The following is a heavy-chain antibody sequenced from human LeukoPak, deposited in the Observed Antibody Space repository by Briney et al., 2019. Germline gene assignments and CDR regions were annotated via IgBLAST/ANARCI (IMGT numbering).Heavy chain of an antibody. D-gene: IGHD5-24*01. Sequence: SETLSLTCTVSGGSIRSSYFYWGWIRQPPGKGLEWIVSMYYSGSTYYNPSLKCRVTISVDTSKNQFSLKLSSVTAADTALYDCVRSSGDGCNYFDYWGQGTLVTVSS. CDR2: MYYSGST. CDR3: VRSSGDGCNYFDY. CDR1: GGSIRSSYFY. J-gene: IGHJ4*02. V-gene: IGHV4-39*01.